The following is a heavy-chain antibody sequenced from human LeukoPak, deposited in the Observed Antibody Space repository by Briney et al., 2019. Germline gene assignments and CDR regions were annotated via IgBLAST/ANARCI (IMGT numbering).Heavy chain of an antibody. J-gene: IGHJ5*02. CDR2: IYYSRST. V-gene: IGHV4-59*01. D-gene: IGHD3-22*01. CDR3: ARVPVVRYNWFDP. CDR1: GGSISSYY. Sequence: SETLSLTCTVSGGSISSYYWSWIRQPPGKGLEWIGYIYYSRSTNYNPSLKSRVTISVDTSKNQFSLKLSSVTAADTAVYYCARVPVVRYNWFDPWGQGTLVTVSS.